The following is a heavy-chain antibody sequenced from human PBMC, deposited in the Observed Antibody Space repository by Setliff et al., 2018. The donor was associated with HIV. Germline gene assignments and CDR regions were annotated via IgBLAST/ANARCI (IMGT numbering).Heavy chain of an antibody. V-gene: IGHV4-39*01. Sequence: SETLSLTCAVSGASITTNSYYWGWIRQTPEKGLEWIGSIHESGSTHYNPSLKSRVTISVDTSKNQFSLKLSSVTAADTAVYYCGNQAVVPADMDYYYYIDVWGKGTTVTVSS. CDR3: GNQAVVPADMDYYYYIDV. CDR1: GASITTNSYY. J-gene: IGHJ6*03. CDR2: IHESGST. D-gene: IGHD2-2*01.